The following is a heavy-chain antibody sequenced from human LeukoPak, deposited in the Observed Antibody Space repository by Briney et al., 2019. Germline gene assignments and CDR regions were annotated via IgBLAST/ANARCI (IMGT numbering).Heavy chain of an antibody. J-gene: IGHJ4*02. D-gene: IGHD2-2*01. CDR3: ARVPSSDYCSSTSCYVSGPDY. Sequence: PSETLSLTCTVSGDSIRSSSSYWGWTRQPPGKGLEWIGSIYYSGSTYYNPSLKSRVTISVDTSRNQFSLKLSSVTAADTAVYYCARVPSSDYCSSTSCYVSGPDYWGQGTLVTVSS. V-gene: IGHV4-39*01. CDR1: GDSIRSSSSY. CDR2: IYYSGST.